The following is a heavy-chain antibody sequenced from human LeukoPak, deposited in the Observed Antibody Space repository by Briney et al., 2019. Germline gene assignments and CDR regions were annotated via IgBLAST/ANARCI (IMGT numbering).Heavy chain of an antibody. J-gene: IGHJ4*02. Sequence: ASVKVSCKASGYTFTGYYIHWVRQAPGQGLEWMGWLNPDSGGTNNAQKFQGRVTTTRDTSISTVYMELSRLRSDDTAVYYCARGHGVKGSDYWGQGTLVTVSS. V-gene: IGHV1-2*02. CDR2: LNPDSGGT. D-gene: IGHD3-16*01. CDR3: ARGHGVKGSDY. CDR1: GYTFTGYY.